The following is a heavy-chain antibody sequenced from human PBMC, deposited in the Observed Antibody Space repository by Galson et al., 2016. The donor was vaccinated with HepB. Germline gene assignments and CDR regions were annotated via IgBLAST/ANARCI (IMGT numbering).Heavy chain of an antibody. CDR3: ARVTWETDYYATDV. CDR2: INREGNEI. CDR1: GFTFSNYW. Sequence: SLRLSCAASGFTFSNYWMTWVRQAPGKGLEWVANINREGNEIYYADSVKGRFTISRDNAKTSLSLQMSSLRAEDTAVYYCARVTWETDYYATDVWGQGTTVTVSS. V-gene: IGHV3-7*01. D-gene: IGHD1-26*01. J-gene: IGHJ6*02.